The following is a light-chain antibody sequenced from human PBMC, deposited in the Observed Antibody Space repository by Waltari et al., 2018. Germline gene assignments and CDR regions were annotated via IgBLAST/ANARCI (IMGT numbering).Light chain of an antibody. Sequence: DIVMTQSPDSLPVSLGERATINCKSSQSVLDTSSNRNCLAWYRQKPGQPPKLLIYWAATREAGVPDRISGSGSGTDFTLTISSLQAEDVAVYFCQQCYSTPYSFGQGTKLEIK. CDR2: WAA. CDR3: QQCYSTPYS. J-gene: IGKJ2*03. CDR1: QSVLDTSSNRNC. V-gene: IGKV4-1*01.